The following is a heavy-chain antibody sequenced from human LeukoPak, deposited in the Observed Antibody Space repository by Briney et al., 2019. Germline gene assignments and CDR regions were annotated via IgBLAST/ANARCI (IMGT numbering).Heavy chain of an antibody. CDR1: GFTFSSYA. V-gene: IGHV3-30-3*01. CDR3: ARDEVGATTLRAFDI. Sequence: GGSQRLSCAASGFTFSSYAMHWVRQAPGKGLEWVAVISYDGSNKYYADSVKGRFTISRDNSKNTLYLQMNSLRAEDTAVYYCARDEVGATTLRAFDIWGQGTMVTVSS. CDR2: ISYDGSNK. D-gene: IGHD1-26*01. J-gene: IGHJ3*02.